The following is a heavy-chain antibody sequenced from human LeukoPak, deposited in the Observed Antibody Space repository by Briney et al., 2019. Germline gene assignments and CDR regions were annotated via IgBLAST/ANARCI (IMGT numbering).Heavy chain of an antibody. CDR3: ARRKTSYQLLWASYSSGWPPIDY. J-gene: IGHJ4*02. V-gene: IGHV3-7*01. CDR2: IKQDGSEK. Sequence: PGGSLRLSCAASGFTFSSYWMSWVRQAPGKGLEWVANIKQDGSEKNYVDSVKGRFTISRDNAKNSLYLQMNSLRAEDTAVYYCARRKTSYQLLWASYSSGWPPIDYWGQGTLVTVSS. D-gene: IGHD6-19*01. CDR1: GFTFSSYW.